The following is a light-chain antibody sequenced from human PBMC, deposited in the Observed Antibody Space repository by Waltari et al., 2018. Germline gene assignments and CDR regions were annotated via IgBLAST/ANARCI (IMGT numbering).Light chain of an antibody. Sequence: DIVMTQTPLSLSVTPGQPASISCKSSQSLLHTNGKTYLYWFLQKPCQPPKPLLYEVSNRFSGVPDRFSGSESGTDFTRKISRVEAEDVGVYYCMQSMQAPITFGHGTRLEI. V-gene: IGKV2D-29*01. CDR3: MQSMQAPIT. J-gene: IGKJ5*01. CDR2: EVS. CDR1: QSLLHTNGKTY.